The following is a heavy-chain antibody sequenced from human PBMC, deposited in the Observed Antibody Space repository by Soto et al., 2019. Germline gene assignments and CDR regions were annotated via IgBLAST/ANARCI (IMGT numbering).Heavy chain of an antibody. D-gene: IGHD5-18*01. J-gene: IGHJ4*02. CDR3: ARHYSAAMTPFDY. CDR1: GVTFNRQD. CDR2: IIPMFGTP. V-gene: IGHV1-69*13. Sequence: GASVKVSCKASGVTFNRQDMRWVRQAPGQGLEWMGGIIPMFGTPHYAEKFQDRVTITADESTGTAYLELSSVTAADTAVYYCARHYSAAMTPFDYWGQGTLVTVSS.